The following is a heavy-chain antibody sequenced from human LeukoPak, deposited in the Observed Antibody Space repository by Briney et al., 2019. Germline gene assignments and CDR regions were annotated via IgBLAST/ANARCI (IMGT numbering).Heavy chain of an antibody. CDR3: ARDGVRTMVRGVIMPPQN. V-gene: IGHV3-33*01. CDR2: MWNDGSNK. D-gene: IGHD3-10*01. J-gene: IGHJ1*01. Sequence: PGRSLRLSCAASGFTFSSDGMNWVRQAPGKGVEGLAVMWNDGSNKYYADSVKGRYTISRDNSKNTLYLQMNSLRAEDTAVYYCARDGVRTMVRGVIMPPQNWGQGTLVTVSS. CDR1: GFTFSSDG.